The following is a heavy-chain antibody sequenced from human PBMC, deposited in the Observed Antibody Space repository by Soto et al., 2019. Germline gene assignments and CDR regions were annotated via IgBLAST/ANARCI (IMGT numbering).Heavy chain of an antibody. D-gene: IGHD1-26*01. J-gene: IGHJ4*02. Sequence: ASVKVSCKASGYSFTSLDINWVRQTAGQGLEWMGWMQPSTGRTGYAQKFQGRVTMTRDTSINTAYMELTTLTSDDTAFYYCARGVSAGVDHWGKVTLVTVSS. V-gene: IGHV1-8*01. CDR1: GYSFTSLD. CDR3: ARGVSAGVDH. CDR2: MQPSTGRT.